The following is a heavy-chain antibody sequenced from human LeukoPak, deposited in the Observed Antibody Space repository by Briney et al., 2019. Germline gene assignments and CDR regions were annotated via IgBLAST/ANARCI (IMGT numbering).Heavy chain of an antibody. V-gene: IGHV4-61*02. J-gene: IGHJ6*03. CDR3: ARSHGSSSSYYYYYYMDV. Sequence: PSETLSLTYTVSGGSISSGSFYWSWIRQPAGKGLEWIGLIYTSGSTNYNPSLKSRVTISVDTSKKQFSLNLSSVTAADTAVYYCARSHGSSSSYYYYYYMDVWGKGTTVTVSS. CDR1: GGSISSGSFY. D-gene: IGHD6-6*01. CDR2: IYTSGST.